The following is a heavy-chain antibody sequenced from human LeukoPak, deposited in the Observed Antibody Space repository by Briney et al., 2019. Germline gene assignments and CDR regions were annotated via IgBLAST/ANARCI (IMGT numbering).Heavy chain of an antibody. CDR2: INWNGGST. V-gene: IGHV3-20*04. Sequence: GGSLRLSCAASGFTLDDYGMTWVRQAPGKGLEWVSFINWNGGSTGYADSVKGRFTISRDNAKNTLYLQMNSLRAEDTAVYYCARVDGSGSLDYWGQGTLVTVSS. CDR3: ARVDGSGSLDY. D-gene: IGHD3-10*01. CDR1: GFTLDDYG. J-gene: IGHJ4*02.